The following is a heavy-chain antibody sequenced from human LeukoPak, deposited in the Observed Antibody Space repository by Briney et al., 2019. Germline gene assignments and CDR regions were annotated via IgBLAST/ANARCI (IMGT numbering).Heavy chain of an antibody. CDR2: INPNSGGT. D-gene: IGHD3-10*01. Sequence: ASVKVSCKASGYTLTGYYMHWVRQAPGQGLEWMGWINPNSGGTNYAQKFQGRVTMTRDTSISTAYMELSRLRSDDTAVYYCARGSYYYGSGSYYRAPTTYNWFDPWGQGTLVTVSS. J-gene: IGHJ5*02. CDR1: GYTLTGYY. CDR3: ARGSYYYGSGSYYRAPTTYNWFDP. V-gene: IGHV1-2*02.